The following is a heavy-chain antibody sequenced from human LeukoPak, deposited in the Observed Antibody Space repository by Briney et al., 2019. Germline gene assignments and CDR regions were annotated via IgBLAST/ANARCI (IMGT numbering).Heavy chain of an antibody. Sequence: PGGSLRLSRAASGFTFSDYYMSWIRQAPGKGLEWVSYISSSSSYTNYADSVKGRFTISRDNAKNSLYLQMNSLRAEDTAVYYCARGDCSSTSCYGYYYYYGMDVWGQGTTVTVSS. CDR3: ARGDCSSTSCYGYYYYYGMDV. V-gene: IGHV3-11*06. CDR2: ISSSSSYT. J-gene: IGHJ6*02. D-gene: IGHD2-2*01. CDR1: GFTFSDYY.